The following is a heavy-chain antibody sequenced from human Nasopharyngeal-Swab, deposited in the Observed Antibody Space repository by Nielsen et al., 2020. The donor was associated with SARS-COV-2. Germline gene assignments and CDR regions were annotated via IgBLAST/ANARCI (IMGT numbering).Heavy chain of an antibody. Sequence: GESLKISCAASGFTFSDYYMSWIRQAPGKGLEWVSYISSSSSYTNYADSVKGRFTISRDNAKNSLYLQMNSLRAEDTAVYYCAKDASGAVAAIDYWGQGTLVTVSS. CDR2: ISSSSSYT. CDR3: AKDASGAVAAIDY. J-gene: IGHJ4*02. V-gene: IGHV3-11*05. D-gene: IGHD6-19*01. CDR1: GFTFSDYY.